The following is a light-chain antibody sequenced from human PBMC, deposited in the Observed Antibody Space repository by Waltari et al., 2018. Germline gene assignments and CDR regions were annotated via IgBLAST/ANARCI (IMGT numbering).Light chain of an antibody. CDR3: QQLSIYPYT. J-gene: IGKJ2*01. V-gene: IGKV1-9*01. CDR2: AAS. Sequence: IQLTQSPSSLSASVGDRVTITCRASQGISSNLVWYQQKPGKAPALLIFAASTLQSGVPSRFSGSGSGTDFTLTISSLQPEDFATYYCQQLSIYPYTFGQGTKLEIE. CDR1: QGISSN.